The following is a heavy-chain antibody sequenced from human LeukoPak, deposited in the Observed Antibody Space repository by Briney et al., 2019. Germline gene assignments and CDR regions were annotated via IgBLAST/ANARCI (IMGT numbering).Heavy chain of an antibody. V-gene: IGHV5-51*01. D-gene: IGHD3-10*01. CDR3: ARHLRPSSGSGSYRNWFDH. CDR1: GYSFTSYW. J-gene: IGHJ5*02. CDR2: IYPGDSDT. Sequence: GESLKISCKGSGYSFTSYWIGWVRQMPGKGLEWMGIIYPGDSDTRYSPSFQGQVTISADKSINTAYLQWSSLKASDTAMYYCARHLRPSSGSGSYRNWFDHWGQGTLVTVSS.